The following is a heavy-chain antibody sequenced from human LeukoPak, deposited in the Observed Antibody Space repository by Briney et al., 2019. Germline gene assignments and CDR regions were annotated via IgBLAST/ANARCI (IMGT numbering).Heavy chain of an antibody. CDR2: FYYSGTS. J-gene: IGHJ6*03. D-gene: IGHD1-1*01. CDR3: ARVSWFPGTSYYYMDV. V-gene: IGHV4-39*07. Sequence: SETLSLTCTVSGGSISSSNYYWGWIRQPPGKGLEWIGSFYYSGTSYYNPSLKSQVTMSADTSKNQLSLELRSVTAADTAVYYCARVSWFPGTSYYYMDVWGKGTTVTVSS. CDR1: GGSISSSNYY.